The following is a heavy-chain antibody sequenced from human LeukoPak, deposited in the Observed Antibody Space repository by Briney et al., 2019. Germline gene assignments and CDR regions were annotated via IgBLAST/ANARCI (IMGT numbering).Heavy chain of an antibody. CDR3: GKDQCSRTSCDGYPGY. Sequence: PGGSPRLSCAPSGFTFSIDGMHWVRPAPGKGLEWVAFIHFDVSTKYSGHSVKGRVTISRDTSTKTLYLQMKTLRPESTPIYYCGKDQCSRTSCDGYPGYWGQGSLVTVRS. J-gene: IGHJ4*02. D-gene: IGHD2-2*01. CDR2: IHFDVSTK. CDR1: GFTFSIDG. V-gene: IGHV3-30*02.